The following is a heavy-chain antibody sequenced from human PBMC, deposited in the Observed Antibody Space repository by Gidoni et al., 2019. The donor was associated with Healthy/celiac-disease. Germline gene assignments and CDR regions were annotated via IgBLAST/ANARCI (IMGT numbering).Heavy chain of an antibody. CDR1: GGSISSSSYS. Sequence: QLQLQESGPGLVKPSETPSLTCTVTGGSISSSSYSWGWIRQPPGKGLEWIGSLYYSGSTYYNPSLMIRVTISVDTSQNQFSLKLSSVTAADTAVYYWAGALRHDAFDIWGQGTMVTVSS. CDR3: AGALRHDAFDI. V-gene: IGHV4-39*05. D-gene: IGHD4-17*01. CDR2: LYYSGST. J-gene: IGHJ3*02.